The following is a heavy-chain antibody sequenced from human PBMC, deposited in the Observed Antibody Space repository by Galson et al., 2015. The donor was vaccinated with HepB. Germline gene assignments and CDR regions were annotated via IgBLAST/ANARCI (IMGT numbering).Heavy chain of an antibody. CDR2: IYYSGST. D-gene: IGHD3-10*01. J-gene: IGHJ4*02. CDR3: ASSYYSGSGSRMGFDY. V-gene: IGHV4-39*07. Sequence: ETLSLTCTVSGGSISSSSYYWGWIRQPPGKGLEWIGTIYYSGSTYYNPSLKRRVTISGDTSKNQFSLKLSSVTAADTAVYYCASSYYSGSGSRMGFDYWGQGTLVTVSS. CDR1: GGSISSSSYY.